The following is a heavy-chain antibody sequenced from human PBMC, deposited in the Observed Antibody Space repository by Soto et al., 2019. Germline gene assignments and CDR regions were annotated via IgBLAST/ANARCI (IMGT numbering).Heavy chain of an antibody. CDR1: GASISRGGYS. V-gene: IGHV4-31*03. CDR3: ARAVDGHPPDY. Sequence: PSKTLSLTCTVSGASISRGGYSWSWIRQHPGKGLEWIGYMFYSGTAHYNPSLQSRVTLSLDTFNNHFYLNLTSMTVADSAVYYCARAVDGHPPDYWGPGTLVTVSS. J-gene: IGHJ4*02. CDR2: MFYSGTA.